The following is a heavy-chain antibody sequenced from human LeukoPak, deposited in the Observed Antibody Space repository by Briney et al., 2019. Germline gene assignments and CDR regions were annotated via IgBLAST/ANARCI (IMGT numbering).Heavy chain of an antibody. V-gene: IGHV1-2*02. Sequence: VKVSCKXSGYTFTGYYMHWVRQAPGQGLEWMGWINPNSGGTNYAQKFQGRVTMTRDTSISTAYMELSRLRSDDTAVYYCAAVDTAMVVGFDYWGQGTLVTVSS. CDR1: GYTFTGYY. CDR3: AAVDTAMVVGFDY. J-gene: IGHJ4*02. CDR2: INPNSGGT. D-gene: IGHD5-18*01.